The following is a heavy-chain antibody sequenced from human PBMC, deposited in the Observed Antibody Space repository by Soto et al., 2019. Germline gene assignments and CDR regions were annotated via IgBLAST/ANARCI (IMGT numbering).Heavy chain of an antibody. CDR2: IDPSDSYT. CDR1: GYSFTSYW. CDR3: ARFMTTVTQDYYYGMDV. Sequence: PGESLKISCKGSGYSFTSYWISWVRQMPGKGLEWMGRIDPSDSYTNYSPSFQGHVTISADKSISTAYLQWSSLKASDTAMYYCARFMTTVTQDYYYGMDVWGQGTTVTVSS. V-gene: IGHV5-10-1*01. D-gene: IGHD4-17*01. J-gene: IGHJ6*02.